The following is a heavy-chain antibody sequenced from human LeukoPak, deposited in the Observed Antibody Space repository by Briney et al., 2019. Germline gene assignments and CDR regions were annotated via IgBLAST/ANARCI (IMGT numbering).Heavy chain of an antibody. CDR2: ISSSSSYI. V-gene: IGHV3-21*01. CDR1: GFTFSSYS. J-gene: IGHJ4*02. Sequence: SGGSLRLSCAASGFTFSSYSMNWVRQAPGKGLEWVSSISSSSSYIYYADSVKGRFTISRDNAKNSLYLQMNSPRAEDTAVYYCARDGEVVVTAFYFDYWGQGTLVTVSS. CDR3: ARDGEVVVTAFYFDY. D-gene: IGHD2-21*02.